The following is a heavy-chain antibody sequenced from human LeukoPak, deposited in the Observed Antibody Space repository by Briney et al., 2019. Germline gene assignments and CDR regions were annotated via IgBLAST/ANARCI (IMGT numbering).Heavy chain of an antibody. CDR2: IYYSGST. J-gene: IGHJ6*03. CDR1: GGSISSYY. Sequence: PSETLSLTCTVSGGSISSYYWSWIRQPPGKGLEWIGYIYYSGSTNYNPSLKSRVTISVDTSKNQFSLKLSSVTAADTAVYYCARATEGYCSGGSCYYYYYMDVWGKGTTVTISS. CDR3: ARATEGYCSGGSCYYYYYMDV. D-gene: IGHD2-15*01. V-gene: IGHV4-59*01.